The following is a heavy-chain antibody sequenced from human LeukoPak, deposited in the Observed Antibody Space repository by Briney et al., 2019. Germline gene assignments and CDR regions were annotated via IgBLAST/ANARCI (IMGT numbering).Heavy chain of an antibody. CDR2: INHSGST. J-gene: IGHJ4*02. D-gene: IGHD5-18*01. Sequence: SETPSLTCAVYGGSFSGYYWSWIRQPPGKGLEWIGEINHSGSTNYNPSLKSRVTISVDTSKNQFSLKLSSVTAADTAVYYCARGQYSHFDYWGQGTLVTVSS. CDR3: ARGQYSHFDY. CDR1: GGSFSGYY. V-gene: IGHV4-34*01.